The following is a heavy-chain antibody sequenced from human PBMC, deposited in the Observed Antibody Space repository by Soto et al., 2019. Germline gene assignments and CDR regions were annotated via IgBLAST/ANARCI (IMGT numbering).Heavy chain of an antibody. CDR3: VKEAGNIAPRRWIDS. V-gene: IGHV3-30*18. J-gene: IGHJ4*02. D-gene: IGHD6-6*01. Sequence: QVQLVESGGGVVQSGGSLRLSCAASGFTFDSYGMHWVRQAPGRGLEWVALISYDGSNKYYADFVKGRFTISRDNSKKTVYRQLKSLRVEDTVVYYCVKEAGNIAPRRWIDSWGQGTLVTVSS. CDR1: GFTFDSYG. CDR2: ISYDGSNK.